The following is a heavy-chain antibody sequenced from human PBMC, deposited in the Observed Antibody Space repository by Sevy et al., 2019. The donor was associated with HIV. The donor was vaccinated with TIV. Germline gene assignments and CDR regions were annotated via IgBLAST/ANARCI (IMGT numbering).Heavy chain of an antibody. CDR1: GFTFSSYS. V-gene: IGHV3-21*01. CDR3: ARDPRTDTAMDPYYFDY. CDR2: ISSSSSYI. J-gene: IGHJ4*02. Sequence: LSLTCAASGFTFSSYSMNWVRQAPGKGLEWVSSISSSSSYIYYADSVKGRFTISRDNAKNSLYLQMNSLRAEDTAVYYCARDPRTDTAMDPYYFDYWGQGTLVTVSS. D-gene: IGHD5-18*01.